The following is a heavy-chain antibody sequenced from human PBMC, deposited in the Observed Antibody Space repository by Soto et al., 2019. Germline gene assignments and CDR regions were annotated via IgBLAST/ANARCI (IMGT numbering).Heavy chain of an antibody. Sequence: VASLKVSCKASGYTFTGYYMHWVRQAPGQGLEWMGWINPNSGCTNYAQKSRGRVTMTRDTSISTAYMELSRLRYYDTAVYYCACGYSYGYSLYYYGMDVWGQGTTVTVSS. CDR2: INPNSGCT. CDR1: GYTFTGYY. V-gene: IGHV1-2*02. D-gene: IGHD5-18*01. CDR3: ACGYSYGYSLYYYGMDV. J-gene: IGHJ6*02.